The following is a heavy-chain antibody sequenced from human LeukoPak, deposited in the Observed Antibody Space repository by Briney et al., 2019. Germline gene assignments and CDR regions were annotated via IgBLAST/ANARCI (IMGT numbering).Heavy chain of an antibody. J-gene: IGHJ4*02. D-gene: IGHD2-15*01. Sequence: SGLTLVNPTQTLTLTCTFSEFSLSTSGVSVGWIRQPPGKALEWLAVIYWDDDKRYSPSLKSRLTITKDTSKNQVVLTMTNMDPVDTATFYCAHRRRPCSGGSCYGPVEYWGQGTLVTVSS. CDR1: EFSLSTSGVS. CDR3: AHRRRPCSGGSCYGPVEY. V-gene: IGHV2-5*02. CDR2: IYWDDDK.